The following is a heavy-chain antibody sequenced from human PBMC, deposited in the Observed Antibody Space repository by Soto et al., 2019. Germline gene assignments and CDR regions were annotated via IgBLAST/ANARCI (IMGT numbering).Heavy chain of an antibody. Sequence: LKISCKTSGYNFAGYWIGWVRQMPGKGLEWLGIIFPGDSDTKYSPSFQGQVIISADKSIRTAYLQWSSLKASDTAIYYCARQSGMDVWGQGTTVTVSS. D-gene: IGHD5-12*01. CDR3: ARQSGMDV. CDR2: IFPGDSDT. V-gene: IGHV5-51*01. J-gene: IGHJ6*02. CDR1: GYNFAGYW.